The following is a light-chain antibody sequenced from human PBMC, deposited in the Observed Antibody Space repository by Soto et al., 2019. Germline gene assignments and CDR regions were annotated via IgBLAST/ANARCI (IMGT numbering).Light chain of an antibody. CDR3: SSYAGSNTGV. Sequence: QSALTQPPSASGSPGQSVTISCTGTSSDIDAYNYVSWYQQHPGKAPKLIIFEVSKRPSGVPDRFSGSKSDNTASLTVSGLQAEDEADYYCSSYAGSNTGVFGTGTQLTVL. V-gene: IGLV2-8*01. CDR1: SSDIDAYNY. CDR2: EVS. J-gene: IGLJ1*01.